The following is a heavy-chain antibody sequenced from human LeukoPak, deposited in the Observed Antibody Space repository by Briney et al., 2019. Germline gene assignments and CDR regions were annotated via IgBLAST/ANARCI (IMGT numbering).Heavy chain of an antibody. CDR2: IYYSGST. Sequence: SETLSLTCTVSGCSVSSGSYYWSWIRQPPGKGLEWIGYIYYSGSTNYNPSLKSRVTISVDTSKNQFSLKLSSVTAAGTAVYYCSRDLGGSGSYRVLAFDIWGQGTMVTVSS. D-gene: IGHD3-10*01. V-gene: IGHV4-61*01. CDR3: SRDLGGSGSYRVLAFDI. J-gene: IGHJ3*02. CDR1: GCSVSSGSYY.